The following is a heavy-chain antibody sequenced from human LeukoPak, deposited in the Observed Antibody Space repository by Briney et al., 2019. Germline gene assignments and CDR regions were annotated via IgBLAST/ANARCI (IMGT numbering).Heavy chain of an antibody. CDR3: ASWGSTSCYTDPCYYYGMDV. CDR1: GYTFTTYG. J-gene: IGHJ6*02. V-gene: IGHV1-18*01. CDR2: ISAYNGNT. D-gene: IGHD2-2*02. Sequence: GASVKVSCKASGYTFTTYGISWVRQAPGQGLEWMGWISAYNGNTNYAQKLQGRVTMTTDTSTSTAYMELRSLRSDDTAVYYCASWGSTSCYTDPCYYYGMDVWGQGTTVTVSS.